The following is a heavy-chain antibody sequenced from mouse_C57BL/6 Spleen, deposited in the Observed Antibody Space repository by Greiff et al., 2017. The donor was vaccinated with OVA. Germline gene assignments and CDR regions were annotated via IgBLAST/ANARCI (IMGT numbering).Heavy chain of an antibody. J-gene: IGHJ1*03. D-gene: IGHD1-1*01. Sequence: QVQLKESGPGLVAPSQSLSITCPVSGFSLTRYAISLVRPPPGKGLEWLGVIWTGGGTNYNSALKSRLSISKDNSKSQVFLKMNSLQTDDTARYYCARMDLYGSSWYFDVWGTGTTVTVSS. CDR1: GFSLTRYA. CDR3: ARMDLYGSSWYFDV. CDR2: IWTGGGT. V-gene: IGHV2-9-1*01.